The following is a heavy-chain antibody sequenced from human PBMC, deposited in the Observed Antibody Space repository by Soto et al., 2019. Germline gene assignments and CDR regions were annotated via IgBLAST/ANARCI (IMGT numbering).Heavy chain of an antibody. D-gene: IGHD6-25*01. CDR1: GYSFTSYG. V-gene: IGHV1-18*04. CDR2: ISANSGNT. J-gene: IGHJ4*02. Sequence: VQLVQSGPEVKKPGASVKVSCKASGYSFTSYGVSWVRQAPGQGLEWMGWISANSGNTDYAQKFRGRVTMTTETSTITAYMDLRSLRSDDTAVYYCVRDPQRNDYWGQGPRVTVSS. CDR3: VRDPQRNDY.